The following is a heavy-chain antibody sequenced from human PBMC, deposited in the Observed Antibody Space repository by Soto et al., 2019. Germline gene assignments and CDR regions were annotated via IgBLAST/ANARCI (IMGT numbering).Heavy chain of an antibody. J-gene: IGHJ6*02. Sequence: GESLKISCKGSGYSFTSYWIGWVRQMPGKGLEWMGIIYPGDSDTRYSPSFQGQVTISADKSISTAYLQWSSLKASDTAMYYCARLPQDGYNLRGMDVWGQGTTVTVSS. CDR1: GYSFTSYW. D-gene: IGHD5-12*01. CDR3: ARLPQDGYNLRGMDV. CDR2: IYPGDSDT. V-gene: IGHV5-51*01.